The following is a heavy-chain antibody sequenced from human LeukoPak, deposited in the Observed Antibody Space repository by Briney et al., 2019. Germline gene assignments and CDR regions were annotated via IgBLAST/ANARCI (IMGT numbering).Heavy chain of an antibody. J-gene: IGHJ5*02. V-gene: IGHV4-34*01. CDR3: ARDHTIFHP. D-gene: IGHD3-9*01. CDR2: IDHSGSP. CDR1: GGSLTSYY. Sequence: SETLSLTCGVSGGSLTSYYWSWIRQPPGKGLEWIGEIDHSGSPNYNPSLKSRVTISVDTPKNQFSLKLSSVTAADTAVYYCARDHTIFHPWGQGTLVTVSS.